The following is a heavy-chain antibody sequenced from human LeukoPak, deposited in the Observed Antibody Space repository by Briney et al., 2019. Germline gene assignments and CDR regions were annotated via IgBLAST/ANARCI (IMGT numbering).Heavy chain of an antibody. D-gene: IGHD2-15*01. V-gene: IGHV3-21*01. CDR1: GFTFSNYV. J-gene: IGHJ4*02. CDR3: ARESVVAATGPRYYFDY. CDR2: ISTSSSYI. Sequence: GGSLRLSCAASGFTFSNYVMHWVRQAPGKGLEWVSFISTSSSYIHNADSVKGRFTISRDNAENSLYLQMNSLRAEDTAVYYCARESVVAATGPRYYFDYWGQGTLVTVSS.